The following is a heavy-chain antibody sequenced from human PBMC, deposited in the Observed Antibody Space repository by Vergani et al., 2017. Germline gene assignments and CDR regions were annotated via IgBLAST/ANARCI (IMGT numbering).Heavy chain of an antibody. Sequence: QVQLVESGGGVVQPGGSLRLSCVVSGFALNRHAMYWVRQAPGKGLEWVVGISFDGTNEYYPDLVKGRFTISRDIAKNSLYLQMNSLRAEDTAVYYCVRDQYYDLAMDVWGKGTTVTVSS. CDR1: GFALNRHA. CDR2: ISFDGTNE. V-gene: IGHV3-30-3*01. D-gene: IGHD3-3*01. CDR3: VRDQYYDLAMDV. J-gene: IGHJ6*04.